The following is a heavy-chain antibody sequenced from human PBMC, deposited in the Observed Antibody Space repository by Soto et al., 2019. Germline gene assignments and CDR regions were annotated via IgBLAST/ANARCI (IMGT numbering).Heavy chain of an antibody. CDR1: GFAFSSYA. CDR3: ARAPYTAMIPY. CDR2: VSYDGSKQ. V-gene: IGHV3-30-3*01. J-gene: IGHJ4*02. Sequence: QVQLVESGGGVVQPGRSLRLSCAASGFAFSSYAMHWVRQAPGKGLEWVAFVSYDGSKQHYADSVKGRFTISRDNSRNTLDLQMNSLRVEDTAVYYWARAPYTAMIPYGGQGTLVTVSS. D-gene: IGHD3-16*01.